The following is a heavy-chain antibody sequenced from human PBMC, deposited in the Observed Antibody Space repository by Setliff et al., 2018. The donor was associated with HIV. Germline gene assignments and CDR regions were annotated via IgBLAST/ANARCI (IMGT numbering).Heavy chain of an antibody. D-gene: IGHD2-21*01. Sequence: SETLSLTCSVSGVSINRTDHYWGWIRQSPGKRLEWIGSVSQSGSTSYNPSLKRRITFSVDRSKILFSLKLYYVTAADQGVYYCARVPVAGANWFDPWGLGTLVTVSS. J-gene: IGHJ5*02. CDR1: GVSINRTDHY. V-gene: IGHV4-39*01. CDR3: ARVPVAGANWFDP. CDR2: VSQSGST.